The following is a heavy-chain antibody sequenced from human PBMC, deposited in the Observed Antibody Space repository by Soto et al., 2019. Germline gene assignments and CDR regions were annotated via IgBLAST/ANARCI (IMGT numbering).Heavy chain of an antibody. J-gene: IGHJ4*02. D-gene: IGHD3-9*01. CDR1: GGSISSSSYY. Sequence: PSETLSLTCTVSGGSISSSSYYWGWIRQPPGKGLEWIGSIYYSGSTYYNPSLKSRVTISVDTSKNQFSLKLSSVTAADTAVYYCARHLVTTYYFDYWGQGTLVTVSS. CDR2: IYYSGST. V-gene: IGHV4-39*01. CDR3: ARHLVTTYYFDY.